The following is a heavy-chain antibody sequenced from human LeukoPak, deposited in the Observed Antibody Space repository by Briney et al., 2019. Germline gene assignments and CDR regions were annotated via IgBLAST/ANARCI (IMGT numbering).Heavy chain of an antibody. CDR3: AHTNTYYYGSGSYYKGYFDY. D-gene: IGHD3-10*01. CDR1: GFSLSTSGVG. CDR2: IYWNDDK. V-gene: IGHV2-5*01. Sequence: SGPTLVNPTQTLTLTCTFSGFSLSTSGVGVGWIRQPPGKALEWLALIYWNDDKRYSPSLKSRLTITKDTSKNQVVLTMTNMDPVDTATYYCAHTNTYYYGSGSYYKGYFDYWGQGTLVTVSS. J-gene: IGHJ4*02.